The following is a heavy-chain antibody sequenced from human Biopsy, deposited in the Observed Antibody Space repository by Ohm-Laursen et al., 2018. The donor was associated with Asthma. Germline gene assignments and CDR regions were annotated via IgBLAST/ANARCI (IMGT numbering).Heavy chain of an antibody. V-gene: IGHV4-39*01. CDR3: ARRITIFGVVQKDHGMDA. J-gene: IGHJ6*02. CDR1: GGSMTPTSHY. D-gene: IGHD3-3*01. Sequence: SDTLSLTCPVSGGSMTPTSHYWDWIRQAPGQGLEWIGYISYGGKTSYNPSLKNRVTISRDTSKNQFSLRLTSVTAADTAVYFCARRITIFGVVQKDHGMDAWGQGTTVIVSS. CDR2: ISYGGKT.